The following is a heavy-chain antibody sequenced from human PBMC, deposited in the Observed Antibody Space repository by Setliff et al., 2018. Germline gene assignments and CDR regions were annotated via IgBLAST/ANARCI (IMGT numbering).Heavy chain of an antibody. CDR1: GYTFKTYG. CDR3: VRARTTNYDFWSGLNAFDI. Sequence: ASVKVSCKASGYTFKTYGFTWVRQAPGQGLEWMGWISPSNGNTNSAQKFQGRVTLTTDTSTSTAYMELKSLRYDDTAVYYCVRARTTNYDFWSGLNAFDIWGQGTMVTVSS. V-gene: IGHV1-18*01. CDR2: ISPSNGNT. J-gene: IGHJ3*02. D-gene: IGHD3-3*01.